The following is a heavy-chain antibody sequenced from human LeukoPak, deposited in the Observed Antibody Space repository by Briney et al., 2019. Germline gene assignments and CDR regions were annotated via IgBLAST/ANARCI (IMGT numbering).Heavy chain of an antibody. Sequence: PGGSLRLSCAASGFTFSSYSMTWVRQAPGKGLEWVSYISSSSSTIYYADSVKGRFTISRDNAKNSLYLQMNSLRAEDTAVYYCARDQTFYFDYWGQGTLVTVSS. D-gene: IGHD3-16*01. CDR1: GFTFSSYS. J-gene: IGHJ4*02. CDR2: ISSSSSTI. V-gene: IGHV3-48*01. CDR3: ARDQTFYFDY.